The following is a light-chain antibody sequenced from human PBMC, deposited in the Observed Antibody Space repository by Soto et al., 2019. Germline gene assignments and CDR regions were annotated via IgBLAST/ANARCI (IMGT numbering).Light chain of an antibody. J-gene: IGKJ1*01. CDR1: QSISSS. CDR3: HHFGSLPET. V-gene: IGKV3-20*01. Sequence: IVMTQSPGTLSVSPGERATLSCRASQSISSSLAWYQQKPGQAPRLLIYGASIRATGIPARFSGSGSGTEFTLTISRLEPEDFAVYYCHHFGSLPETFGQGTNVE. CDR2: GAS.